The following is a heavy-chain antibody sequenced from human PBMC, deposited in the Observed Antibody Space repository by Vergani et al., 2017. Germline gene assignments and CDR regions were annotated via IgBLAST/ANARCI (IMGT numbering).Heavy chain of an antibody. CDR3: VRVLHTSYILGAFDI. J-gene: IGHJ3*02. V-gene: IGHV4-61*02. CDR1: GGSLDIHSQT. CDR2: IDVKGNS. Sequence: QAQLQESGPRLVKPSQTLSLTCSFPGGSLDIHSQTWGWIRQPAGEGLEWIGLIDVKGNSNFSTSLESRVTMSADASRGRFSLNLRTLTTSDTAVYYCVRVLHTSYILGAFDIWGQGIKVTVSS. D-gene: IGHD2-21*01.